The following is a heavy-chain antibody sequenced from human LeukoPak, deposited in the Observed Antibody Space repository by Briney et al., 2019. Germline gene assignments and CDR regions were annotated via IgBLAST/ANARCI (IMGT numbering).Heavy chain of an antibody. J-gene: IGHJ6*03. CDR3: AKGAHCYYQYLDV. Sequence: GGSLRLSCAASGFTFRSYGMHWVRQAPGKGLERVTFILSDGSNKHYTDSVKGRFTISRDNSKNTLYLQMNSLRVEDTAVYYCAKGAHCYYQYLDVWGKGTTVTVSS. CDR2: ILSDGSNK. CDR1: GFTFRSYG. V-gene: IGHV3-30*02.